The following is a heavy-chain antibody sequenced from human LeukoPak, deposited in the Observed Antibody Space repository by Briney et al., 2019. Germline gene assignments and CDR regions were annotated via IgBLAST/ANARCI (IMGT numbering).Heavy chain of an antibody. Sequence: SQTLSLTCTVAGGSISSGSYYWSWIRQPAGKGLEWIGRIYTSGSTNYNPSLKSRLTISVDTSKNQFSLKLSSVTAADTAVYYCARDSRDSDPKPFDYWGQGTLVTVSS. D-gene: IGHD2-15*01. J-gene: IGHJ4*02. CDR2: IYTSGST. CDR3: ARDSRDSDPKPFDY. V-gene: IGHV4-61*02. CDR1: GGSISSGSYY.